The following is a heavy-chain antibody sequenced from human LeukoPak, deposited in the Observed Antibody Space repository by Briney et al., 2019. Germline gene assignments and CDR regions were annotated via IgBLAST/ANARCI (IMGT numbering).Heavy chain of an antibody. D-gene: IGHD3-3*01. CDR3: ARYKYYDFWSGYYQEYYFDY. CDR2: IYYSGST. J-gene: IGHJ4*02. V-gene: IGHV4-30-4*01. CDR1: GGSISSGDYY. Sequence: SETLSLTCTVSGGSISSGDYYWRWIRQPPGKGLEWIGYIYYSGSTYYNPSLKSRVTISVGTSKNQFSLKLSSVTAADTAVYYCARYKYYDFWSGYYQEYYFDYWGQGTLVTVSS.